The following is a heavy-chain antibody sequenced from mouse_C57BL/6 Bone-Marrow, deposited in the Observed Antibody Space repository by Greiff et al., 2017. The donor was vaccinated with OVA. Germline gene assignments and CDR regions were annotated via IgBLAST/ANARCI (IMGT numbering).Heavy chain of an antibody. CDR3: ARSDGSSSRYFDY. V-gene: IGHV1-7*01. CDR2: INPSSGYT. Sequence: QVQLKESGAELAKPGASVKLSCKASGYTFTSYWMHWVKQRPGQGLEWIGYINPSSGYTKYNQKFKDKATLTADKSSSTAYMQLSSLTYEDSAVYYCARSDGSSSRYFDYWGQGTTLTVAA. D-gene: IGHD1-1*01. CDR1: GYTFTSYW. J-gene: IGHJ2*01.